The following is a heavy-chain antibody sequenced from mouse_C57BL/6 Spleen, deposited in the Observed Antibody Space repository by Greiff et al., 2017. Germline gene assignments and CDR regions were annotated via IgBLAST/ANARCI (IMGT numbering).Heavy chain of an antibody. CDR1: GYTFTSYW. J-gene: IGHJ2*01. CDR2: IHPNSGST. CDR3: ARGEDYYGSSYYFDY. V-gene: IGHV1-64*01. D-gene: IGHD1-1*01. Sequence: QVQLKQPGAELVKPGASVKLSCKASGYTFTSYWMHWVKQRPGQGLEWIGMIHPNSGSTNYNEKFKSKATLTVDKSSSTAYMQLSSLTSEDSAVYYCARGEDYYGSSYYFDYWGQGTTLTVSS.